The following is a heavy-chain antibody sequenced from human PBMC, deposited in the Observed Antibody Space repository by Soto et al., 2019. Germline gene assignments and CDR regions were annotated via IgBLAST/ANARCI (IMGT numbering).Heavy chain of an antibody. V-gene: IGHV4-34*01. CDR3: ARVTGPGAAVAYSPQRPRWFDP. J-gene: IGHJ5*02. Sequence: SETLSLTCAVYGGSFSGYYWSWIRQPPGKGLEWIGEINHSGSTNYNPSLKSRVTISVDTSKNQFSLKLSSVTAADTAVYYCARVTGPGAAVAYSPQRPRWFDPWGQGTLVTVSS. CDR2: INHSGST. D-gene: IGHD6-19*01. CDR1: GGSFSGYY.